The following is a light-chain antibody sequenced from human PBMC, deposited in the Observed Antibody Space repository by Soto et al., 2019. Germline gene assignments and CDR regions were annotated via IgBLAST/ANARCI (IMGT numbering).Light chain of an antibody. Sequence: EIVLTQSPVTLSLSPGERATLSCRASQSVSRYLAWYQQKPGQAPRLLIYDTSIRATGIPARFSGSGSGAALTLTTNSLGPEDFAICYYAQRTNGIGTIGQGTKVEIE. J-gene: IGKJ1*01. CDR2: DTS. CDR1: QSVSRY. V-gene: IGKV3-11*01. CDR3: AQRTNGIGT.